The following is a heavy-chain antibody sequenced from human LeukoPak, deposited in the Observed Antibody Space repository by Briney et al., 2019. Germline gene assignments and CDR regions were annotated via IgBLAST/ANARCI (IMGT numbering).Heavy chain of an antibody. CDR3: AREGSYYDSSGYSPRLYYFDY. V-gene: IGHV4-30-4*01. CDR1: GSSISSGDYY. CDR2: IYYSGST. D-gene: IGHD3-22*01. Sequence: SETLSLTCTVSGSSISSGDYYWSWIRQPPGKGLEWIGYIYYSGSTYYNPSLKSRVTISVDTSKNQFSLKLSSVTAADTAVYYCAREGSYYDSSGYSPRLYYFDYWGQGTLVTVSS. J-gene: IGHJ4*02.